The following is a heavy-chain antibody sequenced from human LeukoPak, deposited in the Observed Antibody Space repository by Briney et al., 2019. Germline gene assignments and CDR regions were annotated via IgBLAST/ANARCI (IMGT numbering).Heavy chain of an antibody. V-gene: IGHV4-39*01. CDR2: KYYSGNS. Sequence: SETLSLTCTVSGGSISSSSYYWGWIRQPPGKGLELIGSKYYSGNSYYNPSLKSRVSISVDTSKNQFSLKLSSVTAADTAVYYCARLYYYYGLDVWGQGTTVTVSS. CDR1: GGSISSSSYY. CDR3: ARLYYYYGLDV. J-gene: IGHJ6*02.